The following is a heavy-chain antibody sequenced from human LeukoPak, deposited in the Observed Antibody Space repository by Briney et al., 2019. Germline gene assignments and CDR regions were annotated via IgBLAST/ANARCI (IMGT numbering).Heavy chain of an antibody. D-gene: IGHD2-21*01. CDR3: ARYCGGDCYSDPRYFDL. Sequence: ASVKVSCKASGYTFTSYYMHWVRQAPGQGLERMGIINPSGGSTSYAQKFQGRVTMTRDTSTSTVYMELSSLRSEDTAVYYCARYCGGDCYSDPRYFDLWGRGTLVTVSS. CDR2: INPSGGST. J-gene: IGHJ2*01. V-gene: IGHV1-46*01. CDR1: GYTFTSYY.